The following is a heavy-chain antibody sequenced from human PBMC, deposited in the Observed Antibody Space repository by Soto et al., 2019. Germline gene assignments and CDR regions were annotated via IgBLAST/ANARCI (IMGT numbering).Heavy chain of an antibody. J-gene: IGHJ6*02. D-gene: IGHD2-21*01. CDR1: GGTFTMNA. CDR3: ARRGSAPGADYSYGMEV. V-gene: IGHV1-69*06. CDR2: ITPLYGTA. Sequence: ASVKVSCKASGGTFTMNAVNWVRQGPRQGLEWMGGITPLYGTANYAQSFQGRVTITADRSTSTVYMELSGLRAEDTAVYYCARRGSAPGADYSYGMEVWGQGTTVTVSS.